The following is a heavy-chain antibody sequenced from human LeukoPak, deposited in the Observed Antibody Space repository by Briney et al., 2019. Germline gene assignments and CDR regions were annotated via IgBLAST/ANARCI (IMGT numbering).Heavy chain of an antibody. CDR1: GGSFSDYY. V-gene: IGHV4-34*01. CDR3: ARGLPYGSGSYYVDY. CDR2: INHSGST. J-gene: IGHJ4*02. D-gene: IGHD3-10*01. Sequence: SETLSLTCAVSGGSFSDYYWSWIRQPPGKGLEWIGEINHSGSTNYNPSLKSRVTISVDTSKNQVSLKLSSVTAADTAVYYCARGLPYGSGSYYVDYWGQGTLVTVSS.